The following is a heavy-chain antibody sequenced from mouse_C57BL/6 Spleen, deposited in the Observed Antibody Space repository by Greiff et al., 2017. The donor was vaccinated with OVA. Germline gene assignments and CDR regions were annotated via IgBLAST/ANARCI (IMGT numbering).Heavy chain of an antibody. CDR2: ISPGSGGT. CDR1: GYAFTNYL. CDR3: ARGLTGYYFDY. D-gene: IGHD4-1*01. Sequence: VQLQQSGAELVRPGTSVKVSCKASGYAFTNYLIEWVKQRPGQGLEWIGVISPGSGGTTSNEKFKGKATLSAEKYSSTAYMQLSSLTSEDSAVYFCARGLTGYYFDYWGQGTTLTVSS. V-gene: IGHV1-54*01. J-gene: IGHJ2*01.